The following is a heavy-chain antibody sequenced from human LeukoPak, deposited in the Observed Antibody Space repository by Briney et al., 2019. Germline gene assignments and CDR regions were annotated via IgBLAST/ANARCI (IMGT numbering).Heavy chain of an antibody. D-gene: IGHD1-14*01. CDR1: GGSISSSSYY. V-gene: IGHV4-39*01. CDR2: IYYSGST. Sequence: PSETLSLTCTVSGGSISSSSYYWGWIRQPPGKGLEWIGSIYYSGSTYYNPSLKSRVTISVDTSKNQFSLQLNSVTPEDTAMYYCAKTGGLIRAWGQGTLVTVSS. CDR3: AKTGGLIRA. J-gene: IGHJ5*02.